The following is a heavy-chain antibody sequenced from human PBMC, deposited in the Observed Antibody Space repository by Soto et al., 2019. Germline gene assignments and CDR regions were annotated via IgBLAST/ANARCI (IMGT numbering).Heavy chain of an antibody. CDR2: ISGSGLST. CDR1: GFTFSNYA. CDR3: GKRGGQWLHWFEP. J-gene: IGHJ5*02. Sequence: EVQLLESGGGLVQPGGSLRLSCAASGFTFSNYAMAWVRQAPGKGLEWVSSISGSGLSTYYADSVKGRVTISRDNSKSSLSVQRNSLRAEDPAVYYCGKRGGQWLHWFEPWGQGTLVTVSS. V-gene: IGHV3-23*01. D-gene: IGHD6-19*01.